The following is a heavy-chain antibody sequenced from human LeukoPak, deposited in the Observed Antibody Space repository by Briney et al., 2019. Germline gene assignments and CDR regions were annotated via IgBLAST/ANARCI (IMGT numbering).Heavy chain of an antibody. D-gene: IGHD5-18*01. V-gene: IGHV4-59*08. Sequence: SETLSLTCTVSGGSISSYYWSWIRQPPGKGLEWIGYIFDSGSTNYNPSLKSRVTISVDTSKNQFSLKLSSVTAADTAVYYCARQNTAMGDYWGQGTLVTVSS. CDR3: ARQNTAMGDY. J-gene: IGHJ4*02. CDR2: IFDSGST. CDR1: GGSISSYY.